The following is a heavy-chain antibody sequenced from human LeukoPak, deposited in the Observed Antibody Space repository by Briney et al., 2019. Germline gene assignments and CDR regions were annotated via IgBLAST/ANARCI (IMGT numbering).Heavy chain of an antibody. CDR1: GVSISSSNSY. CDR3: ARGPSGYHNT. CDR2: INNSGST. V-gene: IGHV4-39*07. Sequence: SETLSLTCTVSGVSISSSNSYWGWIRQPPGKGLEWIGEINNSGSTNYNPSLKSRVTISRDTSKNQFSLKLSSVTAADTAVYYCARGPSGYHNTGGQGTLVTVSS. J-gene: IGHJ4*02. D-gene: IGHD5-12*01.